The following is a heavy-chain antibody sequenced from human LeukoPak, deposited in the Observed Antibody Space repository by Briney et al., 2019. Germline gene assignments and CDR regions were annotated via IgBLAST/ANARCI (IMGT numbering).Heavy chain of an antibody. Sequence: GGSLRLSCAASGFTFTTYAMNWVRQAPGKGLEWVAGISGSAGNTYYADSVKGRFTISRDTSKNTLYLQMNSLRAEDTAVYYCARDGYSFGHDFDYWGQGTLVTVSS. D-gene: IGHD5-18*01. CDR1: GFTFTTYA. V-gene: IGHV3-23*01. CDR3: ARDGYSFGHDFDY. J-gene: IGHJ4*02. CDR2: ISGSAGNT.